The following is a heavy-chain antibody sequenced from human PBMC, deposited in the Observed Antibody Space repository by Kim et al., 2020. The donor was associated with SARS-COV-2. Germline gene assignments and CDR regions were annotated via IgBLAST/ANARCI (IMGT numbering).Heavy chain of an antibody. CDR2: IYTSGST. CDR1: GGSISSYY. V-gene: IGHV4-4*07. J-gene: IGHJ3*02. D-gene: IGHD2-2*01. CDR3: AREGYCSSTSCSTHDAFDI. Sequence: SETLSLTCTVSGGSISSYYWSWIRQPAGKGLEWIGRIYTSGSTNYNPSLKSRVTMSVDTSKNQFSLKLSSVTAADTAVYYCAREGYCSSTSCSTHDAFDIWGQGTMVTVSS.